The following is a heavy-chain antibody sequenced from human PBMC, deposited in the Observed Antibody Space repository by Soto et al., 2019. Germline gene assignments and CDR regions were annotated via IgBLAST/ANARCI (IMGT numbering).Heavy chain of an antibody. CDR3: ARGDRGGFDL. Sequence: EVQLVESGGGLVQPGESLRLSCAASGFTLDSYWMHWVRQAPGKGLVWVSRVHSDGTTTTYADSVKGRFSISRDNARNTVSLQMISLRAEDTAIYYCARGDRGGFDLWGHGTVVTVSS. CDR1: GFTLDSYW. J-gene: IGHJ3*01. CDR2: VHSDGTTT. V-gene: IGHV3-74*01. D-gene: IGHD3-10*01.